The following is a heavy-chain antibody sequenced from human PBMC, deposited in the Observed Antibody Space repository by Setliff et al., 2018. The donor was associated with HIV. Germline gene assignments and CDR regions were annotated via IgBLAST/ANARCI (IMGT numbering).Heavy chain of an antibody. J-gene: IGHJ4*02. Sequence: GGSLRLSCVASGFTFSSYGMYWVRQAPGKGLEWVSSISYSTGYIYYADSVKGRFTISRDNAKSSLYLQMNSLRAEDTAVCYCARGVAAAGTDYWGQGTLVTVSS. CDR3: ARGVAAAGTDY. V-gene: IGHV3-21*01. CDR1: GFTFSSYG. CDR2: ISYSTGYI. D-gene: IGHD6-13*01.